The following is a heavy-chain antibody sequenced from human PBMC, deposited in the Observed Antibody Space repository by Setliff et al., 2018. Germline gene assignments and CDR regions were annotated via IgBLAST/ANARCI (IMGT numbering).Heavy chain of an antibody. J-gene: IGHJ1*01. Sequence: GGSLRLSCAASGFAFDNFAMNWVRQAPGKGLEWVAALTPNGAYTYYADSVRGRFTIFRDNPRNTLYLQMNSLSAEDTAVYYCAERLDGSGSHYSTLYHWGPGTLVTLL. D-gene: IGHD3-10*01. V-gene: IGHV3-23*01. CDR2: LTPNGAYT. CDR3: AERLDGSGSHYSTLYH. CDR1: GFAFDNFA.